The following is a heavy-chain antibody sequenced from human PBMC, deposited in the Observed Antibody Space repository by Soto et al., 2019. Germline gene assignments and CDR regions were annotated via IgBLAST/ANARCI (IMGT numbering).Heavy chain of an antibody. D-gene: IGHD3-3*01. V-gene: IGHV3-7*01. Sequence: GGSLRLSCAASGFTFSRYWMSWVRQAPGKGLEWVASIRQDGSATYFVDSVNGRFTISRDNAKNSVYLQMNSLRAEDTAVYYCSIYYDFWSALPYFATRGQGPLVTVPQ. CDR1: GFTFSRYW. J-gene: IGHJ4*02. CDR3: SIYYDFWSALPYFAT. CDR2: IRQDGSAT.